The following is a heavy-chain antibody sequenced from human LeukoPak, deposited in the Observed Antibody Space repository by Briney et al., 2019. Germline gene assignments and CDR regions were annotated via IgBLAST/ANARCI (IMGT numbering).Heavy chain of an antibody. CDR2: IYTSGST. Sequence: PSETLSLTCTDSGGSISSYYWSWIRQPAGKGLEWIGRIYTSGSTNYNPSLKSRVTMSVDTSKNQFSLKLSSVTAADTAVYYCARFQRNCSSTSCYDYFDYWGQGTLVTVSS. CDR1: GGSISSYY. J-gene: IGHJ4*02. CDR3: ARFQRNCSSTSCYDYFDY. D-gene: IGHD2-2*01. V-gene: IGHV4-4*07.